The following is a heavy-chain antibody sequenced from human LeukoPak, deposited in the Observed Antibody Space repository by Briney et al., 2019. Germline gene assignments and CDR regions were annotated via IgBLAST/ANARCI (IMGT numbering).Heavy chain of an antibody. CDR3: AKDRLGELSFLDY. J-gene: IGHJ4*02. V-gene: IGHV3-30*18. CDR1: GFTFSSYG. CDR2: MSYDGSNK. Sequence: GGALRLSCAASGFTFSSYGMHWVRQAPGKGRKWVAVMSYDGSNKYYVDSVNDRFTISRDDSKNTLYLQISSPRAEDTAMYYCAKDRLGELSFLDYWGQGNLVTVSS. D-gene: IGHD3-16*02.